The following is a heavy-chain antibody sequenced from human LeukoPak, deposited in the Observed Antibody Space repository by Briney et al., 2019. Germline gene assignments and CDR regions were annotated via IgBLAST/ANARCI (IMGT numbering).Heavy chain of an antibody. V-gene: IGHV3-23*01. Sequence: GGSLRLSCAASGFTFSSYAMSWARQAPGKGLEWVSAISGSGGSTYYADSVKGRFTISRDNSKNTLYLQMNSLRAEDTAVYYCAKDLNWNYGPRYFDLWGRGTLVTVSS. D-gene: IGHD1-7*01. J-gene: IGHJ2*01. CDR1: GFTFSSYA. CDR2: ISGSGGST. CDR3: AKDLNWNYGPRYFDL.